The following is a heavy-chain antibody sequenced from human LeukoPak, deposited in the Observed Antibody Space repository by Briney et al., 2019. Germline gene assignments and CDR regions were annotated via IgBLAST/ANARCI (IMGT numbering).Heavy chain of an antibody. CDR2: ISGSGGST. CDR3: AKDRMIAAAGEADY. V-gene: IGHV3-23*01. D-gene: IGHD6-13*01. CDR1: GFTFSSYA. J-gene: IGHJ4*02. Sequence: PGGSLRLSCAPSGFTFSSYAMSWVRQAPGKGLEWVSAISGSGGSTYYGDSVKGRLTISRDNSKNTLYLQMNSLRAEDTAVYYCAKDRMIAAAGEADYWGQGSQVTVSS.